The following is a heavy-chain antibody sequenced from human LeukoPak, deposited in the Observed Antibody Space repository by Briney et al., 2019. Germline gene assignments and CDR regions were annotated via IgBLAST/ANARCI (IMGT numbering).Heavy chain of an antibody. V-gene: IGHV3-7*01. CDR2: IKQDGSER. CDR1: GFTFSTYW. CDR3: TREAAAGIDY. Sequence: GGSLRLSCAASGFTFSTYWMSWVRQAPGKGLEWVANIKQDGSERYYLDSVKGRFTISRDNAKNSLYLQMNSLRAEDTAVYFCTREAAAGIDYWGQGTLVTVSS. D-gene: IGHD6-13*01. J-gene: IGHJ4*02.